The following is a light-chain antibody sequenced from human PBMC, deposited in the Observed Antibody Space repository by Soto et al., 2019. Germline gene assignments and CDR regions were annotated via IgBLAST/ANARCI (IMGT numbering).Light chain of an antibody. V-gene: IGKV3-20*01. CDR2: GAS. J-gene: IGKJ4*01. CDR1: QSVSSSY. CDR3: QQYGSSLLT. Sequence: EIVLTQSPGTLSLSPGERATLSCRASQSVSSSYLAGYQQKPGQAPRLLIYGASSRATGIPDRFSGSGSGTDFTLTISRLEPEDFAVYYCQQYGSSLLTFGGGTKVEIK.